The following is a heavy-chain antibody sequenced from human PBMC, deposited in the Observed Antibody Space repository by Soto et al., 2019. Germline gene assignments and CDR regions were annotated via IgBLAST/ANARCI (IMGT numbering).Heavy chain of an antibody. D-gene: IGHD3-9*01. CDR3: ARDLRPSYYDITNGFDP. J-gene: IGHJ5*02. CDR1: GGSISSGGYY. Sequence: SETLSLTCTVSGGSISSGGYYWSWIRQHPGKGLEWIGYIYYSGSTNYNPSLKSRVTISVDTSKNQFSLKLSSVTAADTAVYYCARDLRPSYYDITNGFDPWGQGTLVTVSS. V-gene: IGHV4-61*08. CDR2: IYYSGST.